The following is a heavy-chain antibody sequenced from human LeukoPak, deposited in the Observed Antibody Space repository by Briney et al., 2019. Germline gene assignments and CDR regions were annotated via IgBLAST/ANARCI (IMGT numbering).Heavy chain of an antibody. CDR1: GGTFSSYT. V-gene: IGHV1-69*06. D-gene: IGHD6-19*01. CDR3: ARTLYVYSSGWIDY. J-gene: IGHJ4*02. CDR2: VIPFFGTA. Sequence: SVTVSCKASGGTFSSYTISWVRQAPGQGLEWMGGVIPFFGTANYAQKFQGRVTITADKSTSTAYMELSSLRSEDTAVYYCARTLYVYSSGWIDYWGQGTLVTVSS.